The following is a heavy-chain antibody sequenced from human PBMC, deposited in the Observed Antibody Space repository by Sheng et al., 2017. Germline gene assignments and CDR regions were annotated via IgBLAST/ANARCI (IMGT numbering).Heavy chain of an antibody. D-gene: IGHD3-22*01. CDR1: GFTFSSYW. J-gene: IGHJ3*02. Sequence: EVQLVESGGGLVQPGGSLRLSCAASGFTFSSYWMHWVRQAPGKGLVWVSRINSDGSSTSYADSVKGRFTISRDNAKNTLYLQMNSLRAEDTAVYYCARPYYDLNAFDIWGQGTMVTVSS. V-gene: IGHV3-74*01. CDR3: ARPYYDLNAFDI. CDR2: INSDGSST.